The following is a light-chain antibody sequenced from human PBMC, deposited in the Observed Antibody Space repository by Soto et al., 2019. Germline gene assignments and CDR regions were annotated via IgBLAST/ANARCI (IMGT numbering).Light chain of an antibody. CDR1: SSDVGGNH. CDR3: SSHTSSSRYV. Sequence: QSALTQPASVSGSPGQSITISCTGTSSDVGGNHVSWYKQHPGKAPRLIIYDVNNRPSGISNRFSGSKSDNTASLTISGLQADDEADYYCSSHTSSSRYVFGTGTKLTVL. J-gene: IGLJ1*01. CDR2: DVN. V-gene: IGLV2-14*01.